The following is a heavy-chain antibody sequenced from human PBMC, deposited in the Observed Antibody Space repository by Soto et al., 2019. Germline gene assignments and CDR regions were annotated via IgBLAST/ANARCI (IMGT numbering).Heavy chain of an antibody. J-gene: IGHJ5*02. Sequence: SETLSLTCTVSGGSISSSSYYWGWIRQPPGKGLEWIGSIYYSGNTYYTPSLKSRVTISVDTSKNQFSLKLSSVTAADTAVYYCARDLSPVDSSGWENWFDPWGQGILVTVSS. CDR1: GGSISSSSYY. D-gene: IGHD3-22*01. CDR2: IYYSGNT. CDR3: ARDLSPVDSSGWENWFDP. V-gene: IGHV4-39*02.